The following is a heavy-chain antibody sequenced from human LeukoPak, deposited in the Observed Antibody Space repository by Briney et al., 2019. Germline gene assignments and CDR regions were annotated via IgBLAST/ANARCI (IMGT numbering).Heavy chain of an antibody. D-gene: IGHD4-17*01. J-gene: IGHJ4*02. Sequence: TLSLTCTVSGGSISSGGYYWSWIRQPXGKGLEWIGYIYHSGSTYYNPSLKSRVTISVDRSKNQFSLKLSSVTAADTAVYYCARGSNTYGDYEGYDYWGQGTLVTVSS. CDR2: IYHSGST. V-gene: IGHV4-30-2*01. CDR3: ARGSNTYGDYEGYDY. CDR1: GGSISSGGYY.